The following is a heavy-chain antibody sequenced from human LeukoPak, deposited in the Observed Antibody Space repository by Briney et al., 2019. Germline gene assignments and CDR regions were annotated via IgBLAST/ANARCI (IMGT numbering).Heavy chain of an antibody. Sequence: GGSLRLSCAASGFTFSSYAMSWVRQAPGKGLEWVSAISGSGGSTYYADSVKGRFTISRDNSKNTLYLQMNSLRAEDTAVYYCAKDPYSSSYPARYFDYWGQGTLVTVSS. CDR2: ISGSGGST. V-gene: IGHV3-23*01. CDR1: GFTFSSYA. CDR3: AKDPYSSSYPARYFDY. D-gene: IGHD6-13*01. J-gene: IGHJ4*02.